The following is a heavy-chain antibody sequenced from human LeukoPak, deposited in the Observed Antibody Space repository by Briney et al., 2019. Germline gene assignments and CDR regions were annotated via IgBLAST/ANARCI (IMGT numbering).Heavy chain of an antibody. CDR2: ISPTRGGT. V-gene: IGHV1-2*02. D-gene: IGHD3-10*01. CDR3: ASLEYASGSSNSYYYYDGRDI. CDR1: GYSFTAYY. J-gene: IGHJ6*02. Sequence: ASVKVSCKASGYSFTAYYIHWVRQAPGQGLEWMGRISPTRGGTKYAQKFLGRVSMTRDTSISTSYMELSSLRPDDTAVYYCASLEYASGSSNSYYYYDGRDIWGQGTMVTVS.